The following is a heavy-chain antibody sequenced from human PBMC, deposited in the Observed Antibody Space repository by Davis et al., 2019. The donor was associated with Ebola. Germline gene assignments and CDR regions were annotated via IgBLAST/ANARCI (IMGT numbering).Heavy chain of an antibody. D-gene: IGHD1/OR15-1a*01. V-gene: IGHV4-59*05. Sequence: SETLSLTCTVSGGSINNYFWSWIRQPPGKGLEWMGSIYYSGSAYYNPSLKSRVTISVDTSANHFSLKLSSVTAADTALYYCAKQRGLYLSDAFDIWGQGTLLTVSS. CDR1: GGSINNYF. CDR3: AKQRGLYLSDAFDI. J-gene: IGHJ3*02. CDR2: IYYSGSA.